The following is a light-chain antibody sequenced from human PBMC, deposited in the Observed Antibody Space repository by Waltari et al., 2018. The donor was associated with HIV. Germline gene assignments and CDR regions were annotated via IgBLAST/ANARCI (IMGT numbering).Light chain of an antibody. J-gene: IGKJ1*01. V-gene: IGKV3-20*01. Sequence: ETVLTQPPGTLSLSPGERATLSCRASQSVSSSYLAWHQHRPGQAPRLLIYGASSRATGIPDRFSGSGSGTDFTFTISRVEPEDFAVYYCQQYGSSSWTFGQGTKVDIK. CDR1: QSVSSSY. CDR2: GAS. CDR3: QQYGSSSWT.